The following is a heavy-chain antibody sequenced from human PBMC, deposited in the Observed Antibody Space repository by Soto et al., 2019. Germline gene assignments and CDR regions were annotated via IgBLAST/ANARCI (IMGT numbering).Heavy chain of an antibody. D-gene: IGHD2-15*01. V-gene: IGHV4-59*01. CDR1: GGSISSYY. CDR2: IYYSGST. Sequence: PSETLSLTCTVSGGSISSYYWSWIRQPPGKGLEWIGYIYYSGSTNYNPSLKSRVTISVDTSKNQFSLKLSSVTAADTAVYYCAREFKGSYFDYWGQGTLVTVSS. CDR3: AREFKGSYFDY. J-gene: IGHJ4*02.